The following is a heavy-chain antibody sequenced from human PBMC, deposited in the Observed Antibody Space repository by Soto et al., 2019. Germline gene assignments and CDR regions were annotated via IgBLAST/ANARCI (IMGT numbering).Heavy chain of an antibody. J-gene: IGHJ5*02. D-gene: IGHD4-17*01. Sequence: SVKVSCKASAGTISSYTISWVLQAPGQGLEWMGRIIPILGIANYAQKFQGRVTITADKSTSTAYMELSSLRSEDTAVYYCAMEEAYGDDKLFYLCGQGTLVTVSS. CDR3: AMEEAYGDDKLFYL. V-gene: IGHV1-69*02. CDR1: AGTISSYT. CDR2: IIPILGIA.